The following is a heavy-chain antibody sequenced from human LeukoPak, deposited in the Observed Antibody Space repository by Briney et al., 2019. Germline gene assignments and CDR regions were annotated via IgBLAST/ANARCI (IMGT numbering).Heavy chain of an antibody. J-gene: IGHJ1*01. CDR1: GYTFTGYY. CDR3: ARDSVVVVPAAIPEYFQH. CDR2: INPNSGGT. Sequence: GASVKVSCKASGYTFTGYYMHWVRQAPGQGLEWMGWINPNSGGTNYARKVHGRVTMTRDTSISTAYMELSRLRSDDTAVYYCARDSVVVVPAAIPEYFQHWGQGTLVTVSS. D-gene: IGHD2-2*01. V-gene: IGHV1-2*02.